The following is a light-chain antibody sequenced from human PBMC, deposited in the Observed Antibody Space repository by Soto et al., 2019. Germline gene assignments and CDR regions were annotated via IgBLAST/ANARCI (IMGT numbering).Light chain of an antibody. V-gene: IGKV3-20*01. Sequence: EIVLTQSPGTLSLSPGERATLSCRASQSVSSSYLAWYQQKPGQAPRLLIYGASSRATGIPDRFSGSGSGTDITLTISRLEPEDFAVYYCQQYGSPFTFGQGTKVEIK. CDR2: GAS. CDR1: QSVSSSY. CDR3: QQYGSPFT. J-gene: IGKJ1*01.